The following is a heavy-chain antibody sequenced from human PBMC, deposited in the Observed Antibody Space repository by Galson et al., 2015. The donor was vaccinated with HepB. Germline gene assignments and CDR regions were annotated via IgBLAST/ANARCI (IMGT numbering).Heavy chain of an antibody. Sequence: CAISGDSVSSNSAAWNWIRQSPSRGLEWLGRTYYRSKWYNDYAVSVKSRIAINPDTSKNQFSLQLSSVTPEDTAVYYCARDSGYSSSWSWFDPWGQGTLVTVSS. CDR1: GDSVSSNSAA. CDR3: ARDSGYSSSWSWFDP. J-gene: IGHJ5*02. CDR2: TYYRSKWYN. V-gene: IGHV6-1*01. D-gene: IGHD6-13*01.